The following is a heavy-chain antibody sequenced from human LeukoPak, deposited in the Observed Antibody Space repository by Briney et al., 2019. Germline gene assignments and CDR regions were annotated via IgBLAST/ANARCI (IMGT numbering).Heavy chain of an antibody. CDR1: GGSISSSSSY. J-gene: IGHJ6*02. Sequence: SETLSLTCTVSGGSISSSSSYWGWIRQPPGKGLEWIGSIYYSGSTYYNPSLKSRVTISVDTSKSQFSLKLSSVTAADTAVYYCARHRHPQQLGSPPYGMDVWGQGTTVTVFS. V-gene: IGHV4-39*01. CDR3: ARHRHPQQLGSPPYGMDV. CDR2: IYYSGST. D-gene: IGHD6-13*01.